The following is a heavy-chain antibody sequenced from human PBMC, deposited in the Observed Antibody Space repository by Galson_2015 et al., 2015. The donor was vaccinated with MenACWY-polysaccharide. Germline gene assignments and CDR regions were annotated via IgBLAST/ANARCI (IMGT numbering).Heavy chain of an antibody. J-gene: IGHJ1*01. D-gene: IGHD4-17*01. V-gene: IGHV3-21*01. Sequence: SLRLSCAASGFTFSSYPMNWVRQAPGKGLEWVSSITNSSSYMYYEDSVKGRFTISRDDAKNSLYLQVNSLRAEDTAVYYCARATTVPWYEYFQHWGQGTLVTVSS. CDR3: ARATTVPWYEYFQH. CDR1: GFTFSSYP. CDR2: ITNSSSYM.